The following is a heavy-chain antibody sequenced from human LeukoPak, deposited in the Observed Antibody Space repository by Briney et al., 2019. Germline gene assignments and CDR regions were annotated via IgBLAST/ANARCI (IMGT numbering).Heavy chain of an antibody. J-gene: IGHJ4*02. CDR2: IYTTGTA. CDR1: GDFISGSY. D-gene: IGHD7-27*01. Sequence: SETLSLTCTVSGDFISGSYWSWIRQPAGKGLEWIGRIYTTGTANYNPSLMSRVTMSVDTSKKQLSLKLNSVTAADTAVYYCATVGGEGGFLHYWGLGILVAVSS. V-gene: IGHV4-4*07. CDR3: ATVGGEGGFLHY.